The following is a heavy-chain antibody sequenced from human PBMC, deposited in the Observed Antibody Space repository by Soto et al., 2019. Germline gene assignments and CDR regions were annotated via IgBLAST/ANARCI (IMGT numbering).Heavy chain of an antibody. J-gene: IGHJ4*02. Sequence: PSETLSLTCAIYGGSLSDSYWSWIRQPPGKGLEWIGDINHSGNSNYSPSLKSRVTISVDTSKNHFSLKLNSVTAADSAVYYCVKNFAYWGQGTLVTVSS. V-gene: IGHV4-34*01. CDR2: INHSGNS. CDR3: VKNFAY. CDR1: GGSLSDSY.